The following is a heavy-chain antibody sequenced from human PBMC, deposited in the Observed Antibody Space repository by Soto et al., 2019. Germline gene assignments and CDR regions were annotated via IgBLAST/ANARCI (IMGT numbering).Heavy chain of an antibody. CDR3: ARERRRKAYYDFWSGYGVFDY. J-gene: IGHJ4*02. CDR1: GGTFSSYA. CDR2: IIPIFGTA. V-gene: IGHV1-69*13. D-gene: IGHD3-3*01. Sequence: SVKVSCKASGGTFSSYALSWVRQAPGQGLEWMGGIIPIFGTANYAQKFQGRVTITADESTSTAYMELSSLRSEDTAVYYCARERRRKAYYDFWSGYGVFDYWGQGTLVTVSS.